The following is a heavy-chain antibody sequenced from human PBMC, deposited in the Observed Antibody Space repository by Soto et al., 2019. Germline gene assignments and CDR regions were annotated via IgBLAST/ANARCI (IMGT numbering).Heavy chain of an antibody. CDR3: ARVLLSFTIPSDV. J-gene: IGHJ6*02. CDR2: IWYDGTNK. D-gene: IGHD3-3*01. Sequence: GGSLRLSCTASGFTFSRYGMLWVRQAPGKGLDWVAVIWYDGTNKYYADSVKGRFTISRDNSKNTLYLQMNSLRADDTAVYFCARVLLSFTIPSDVWGQGTTVTVSS. CDR1: GFTFSRYG. V-gene: IGHV3-33*01.